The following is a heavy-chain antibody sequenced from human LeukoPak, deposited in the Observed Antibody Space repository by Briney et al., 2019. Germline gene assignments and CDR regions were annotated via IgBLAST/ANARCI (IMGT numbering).Heavy chain of an antibody. CDR3: ARVIAAAGAYFDY. J-gene: IGHJ4*02. V-gene: IGHV1-46*01. CDR1: GYTFTTYY. CDR2: INPSSGST. Sequence: ASVKVSCKASGYTFTTYYMHWVRQAPGQGLEWMGIINPSSGSTSYAQKFQGRVTMTRDTSTSTVYMELSRLRSDDTAVYYCARVIAAAGAYFDYWGQGTLVTVSS. D-gene: IGHD6-13*01.